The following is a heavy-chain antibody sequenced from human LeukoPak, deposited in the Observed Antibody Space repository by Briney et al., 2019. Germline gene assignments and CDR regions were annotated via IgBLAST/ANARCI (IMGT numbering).Heavy chain of an antibody. CDR1: GYTFTSYY. V-gene: IGHV1-46*01. CDR3: ARDPPSYAIVVVPAAPDY. D-gene: IGHD2-2*01. CDR2: INPSGGST. Sequence: ASVKVSCKASGYTFTSYYMHWVRRAPGQGLEWMGIINPSGGSTSYAQKFQGRVTMTRDTSTSTVYMELSSLRSEDTAVYYCARDPPSYAIVVVPAAPDYWGQGTLVTVSS. J-gene: IGHJ4*02.